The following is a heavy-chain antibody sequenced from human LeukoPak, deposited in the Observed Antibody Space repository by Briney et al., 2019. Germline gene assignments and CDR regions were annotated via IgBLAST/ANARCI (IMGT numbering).Heavy chain of an antibody. CDR1: GGSISSYY. CDR3: ARVVVNYDYYYYMDV. J-gene: IGHJ6*03. Sequence: TSETLSLTCTVSGGSISSYYWSWIRQPPGKGLEWIGYIYYSGSTNYNPSLKSRVTISVDTSKNQFSLKLSSATAADTAVYYCARVVVNYDYYYYMDVWGKGTTVTISS. V-gene: IGHV4-59*01. CDR2: IYYSGST. D-gene: IGHD2-15*01.